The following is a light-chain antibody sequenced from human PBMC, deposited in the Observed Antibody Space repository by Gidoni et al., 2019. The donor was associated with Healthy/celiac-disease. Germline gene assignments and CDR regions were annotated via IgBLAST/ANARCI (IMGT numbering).Light chain of an antibody. CDR2: WAS. CDR3: QQYYSSPPT. V-gene: IGKV4-1*01. CDR1: RTVLYSSNNRNY. J-gene: IGKJ1*01. Sequence: DIVMTQSPDSLSVSLGERATINCKSSRTVLYSSNNRNYLAWYQQQPGQPPKLLISWASTRESGVPDRFSGSGSGTDFTLTISSLQAEDVAVYYCQQYYSSPPTFXQXTKVXIK.